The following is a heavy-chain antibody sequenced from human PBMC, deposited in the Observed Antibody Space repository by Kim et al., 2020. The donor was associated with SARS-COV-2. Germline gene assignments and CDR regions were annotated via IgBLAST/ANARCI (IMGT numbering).Heavy chain of an antibody. CDR3: ARGREWELQEAFDY. D-gene: IGHD1-26*01. V-gene: IGHV4-39*01. Sequence: SETLSLTCTVSGGSISSSSYYWGWIRQPPGKGLEWIGSIYYSGSTYYNPSLKSRVTISVDTSKNQFSLKLSSVTAADTAVYYCARGREWELQEAFDYWG. CDR2: IYYSGST. J-gene: IGHJ4*01. CDR1: GGSISSSSYY.